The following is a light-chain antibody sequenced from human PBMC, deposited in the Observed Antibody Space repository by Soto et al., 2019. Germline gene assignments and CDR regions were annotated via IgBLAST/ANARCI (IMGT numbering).Light chain of an antibody. Sequence: QSALSQPASVSGSPGQSITISCTGTSSNVGSYNYVSWYQQHPGKAPKLIIYEVTYRPSGVSNRFSGSKSGNTASLTISGLQAEDEADYYCSSYTNTNRPYVFGTGTKVTVL. V-gene: IGLV2-14*01. CDR1: SSNVGSYNY. CDR2: EVT. J-gene: IGLJ1*01. CDR3: SSYTNTNRPYV.